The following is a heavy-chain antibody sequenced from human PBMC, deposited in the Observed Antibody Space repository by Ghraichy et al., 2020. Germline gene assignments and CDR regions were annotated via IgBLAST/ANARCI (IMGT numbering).Heavy chain of an antibody. CDR1: GGSFSGYY. J-gene: IGHJ4*02. CDR3: ARDIYSVKGKDD. V-gene: IGHV4-34*01. Sequence: SETLSLTCAVYGGSFSGYYWSWICQPPRKGPERIGEINHSGGTNYNPSLKSRVTISVDTSKNQFSLKLTSMTAADTAVYYCARDIYSVKGKDDWGQGTLVTVSS. D-gene: IGHD4-11*01. CDR2: INHSGGT.